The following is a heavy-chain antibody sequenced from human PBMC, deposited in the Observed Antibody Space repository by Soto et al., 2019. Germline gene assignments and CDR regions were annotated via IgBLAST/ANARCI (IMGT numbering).Heavy chain of an antibody. J-gene: IGHJ6*02. V-gene: IGHV1-69*01. CDR2: IIPIPGTA. CDR3: ARPHGSSTSLEIYCYCYYSMDV. Sequence: QVQLVQSGAEVKKPGSSVKVSCKASGGTFGSYAISWVRQAPGQGLEWMGGIIPIPGTANYAQKFQGRVTIAPDESTSTAYMELSSLSSEDTVVYYCARPHGSSTSLEIYCYCYYSMDVCGQGATVTVSS. D-gene: IGHD2-2*01. CDR1: GGTFGSYA.